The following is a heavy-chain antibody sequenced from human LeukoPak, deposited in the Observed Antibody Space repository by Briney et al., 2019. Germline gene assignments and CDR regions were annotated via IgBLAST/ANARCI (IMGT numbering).Heavy chain of an antibody. J-gene: IGHJ4*02. Sequence: GGSLRLSCAASGFTFSSYAMSWVRQAPGKGLEWVSAIIGSGGSTYYADSVKGGFTISRDNSKNTLYLQMNSLRAEDKAVYYCAKVAAEYSSGWTHRYFDYWGQGTLVTASS. D-gene: IGHD6-19*01. CDR3: AKVAAEYSSGWTHRYFDY. V-gene: IGHV3-23*01. CDR1: GFTFSSYA. CDR2: IIGSGGST.